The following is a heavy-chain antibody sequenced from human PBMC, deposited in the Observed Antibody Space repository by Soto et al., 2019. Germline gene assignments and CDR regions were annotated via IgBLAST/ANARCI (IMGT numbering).Heavy chain of an antibody. V-gene: IGHV3-21*01. D-gene: IGHD2-21*02. CDR3: AREETAWPLAYGLDV. CDR2: IRSGRDT. J-gene: IGHJ6*02. Sequence: NPGGSLRLSCAVSGFTLSNYYIHWVRQAPGKGLEWVSSIRSGRDTFYADSVKGRFSISRDDATSSVSLQMNSLRGEDTAVYFCAREETAWPLAYGLDVWGQGTTVTVSS. CDR1: GFTLSNYY.